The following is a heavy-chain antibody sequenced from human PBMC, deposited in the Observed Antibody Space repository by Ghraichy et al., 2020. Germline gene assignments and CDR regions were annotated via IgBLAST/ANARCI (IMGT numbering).Heavy chain of an antibody. CDR3: ARDRTYMVRGVIDHLVYYYYGMDV. Sequence: ASVKVSCKASGYTFTGYYMHWVRQAPGQGLEGMGWINPNSGGTNYAQKFQGWVTMTRDTSISTAYMELSRLRSDDTAVYYCARDRTYMVRGVIDHLVYYYYGMDVWGQGTTVTVSS. CDR2: INPNSGGT. J-gene: IGHJ6*02. V-gene: IGHV1-2*04. CDR1: GYTFTGYY. D-gene: IGHD3-10*01.